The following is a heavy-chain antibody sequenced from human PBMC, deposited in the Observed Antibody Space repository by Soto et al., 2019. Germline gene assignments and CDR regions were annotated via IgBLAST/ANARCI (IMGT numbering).Heavy chain of an antibody. V-gene: IGHV3-15*07. CDR2: IKTKTDGGTT. D-gene: IGHD6-13*01. CDR3: TTKGTSSWTNFDY. CDR1: GFTFSNAW. Sequence: GGSLRLSCAASGFTFSNAWMNWVRQAPGKGLEWVGRIKTKTDGGTTDYAAPVKGRFTISRDDSENTLYLQMNSPNTEDTAVYYCTTKGTSSWTNFDYWGQGTLVTVSS. J-gene: IGHJ4*02.